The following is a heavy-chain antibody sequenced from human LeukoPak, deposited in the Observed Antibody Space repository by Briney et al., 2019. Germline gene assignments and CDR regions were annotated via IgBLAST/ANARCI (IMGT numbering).Heavy chain of an antibody. CDR2: INHSGST. Sequence: PSETLSLTCAVYGGSFSGYYWSWIRQPPGKGLEWIGEINHSGSTKNNPSLKSRVTTSVDTSKNQFSLKLSSVTAADTAVYYCAKENWNIGYYYYMDVWGKGTTVTVSS. D-gene: IGHD1/OR15-1a*01. CDR3: AKENWNIGYYYYMDV. CDR1: GGSFSGYY. J-gene: IGHJ6*03. V-gene: IGHV4-34*01.